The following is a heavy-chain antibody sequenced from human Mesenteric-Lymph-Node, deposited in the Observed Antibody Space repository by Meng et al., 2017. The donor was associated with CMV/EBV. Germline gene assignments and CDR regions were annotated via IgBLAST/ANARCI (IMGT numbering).Heavy chain of an antibody. CDR2: IYYSGST. CDR1: GGSISSSSYY. Sequence: SESLSLTCTVSGGSISSSSYYWGWIRQPPGKGLEWIGSIYYSGSTYYNPSLKSRVTISVDTSKNQFSQKLSSVTAADTAVYYCARGLEVDTARAVSYYYGMDVWGQGTTVTVSS. J-gene: IGHJ6*02. V-gene: IGHV4-39*07. CDR3: ARGLEVDTARAVSYYYGMDV. D-gene: IGHD5-18*01.